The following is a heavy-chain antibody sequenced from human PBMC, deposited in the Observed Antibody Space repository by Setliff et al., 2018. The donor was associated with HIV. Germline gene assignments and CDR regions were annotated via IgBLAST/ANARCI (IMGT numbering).Heavy chain of an antibody. CDR2: IGPRGSR. V-gene: IGHV4-34*01. D-gene: IGHD3-10*01. J-gene: IGHJ5*02. CDR1: AVSLRGHY. Sequence: PSETLSLTCDDSAVSLRGHYWNWIRQSPGKGLEWIGEIGPRGSRSYNPSLKSRVTISKDTSKNQLSLKLTSVTAADSALYYCTRGAEVLRLGLWGQGTLVTVSS. CDR3: TRGAEVLRLGL.